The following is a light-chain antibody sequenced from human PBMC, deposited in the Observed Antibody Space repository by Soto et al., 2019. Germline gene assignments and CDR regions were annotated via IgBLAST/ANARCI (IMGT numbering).Light chain of an antibody. Sequence: QSVLTQPPSVSGAPGQRVTISCTGSSSNIGAGYDVHGYQQLPGTAPKLLIYANSNRPSGVPDRFSGSKSGTSASLAITGLQAEDEADYDCQSYDSSLSGSLFGGGTKRTGL. J-gene: IGLJ2*01. CDR2: ANS. V-gene: IGLV1-40*01. CDR3: QSYDSSLSGSL. CDR1: SSNIGAGYD.